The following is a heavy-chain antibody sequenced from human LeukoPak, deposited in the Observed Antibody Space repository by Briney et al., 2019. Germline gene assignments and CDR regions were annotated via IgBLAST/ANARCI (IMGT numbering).Heavy chain of an antibody. J-gene: IGHJ4*02. CDR3: ASGASYCSSTSCYLRGYSNYYFDF. V-gene: IGHV4-31*03. D-gene: IGHD2-2*01. Sequence: SETLSLTCTVSGGSISSGGYYWSWIRQHPGKGLEWIGYIYYSGSTYYNPSLKSRVTISVDTSKNQFSLTLSSVTAADTAVYYCASGASYCSSTSCYLRGYSNYYFDFWGQGNLVTVSS. CDR1: GGSISSGGYY. CDR2: IYYSGST.